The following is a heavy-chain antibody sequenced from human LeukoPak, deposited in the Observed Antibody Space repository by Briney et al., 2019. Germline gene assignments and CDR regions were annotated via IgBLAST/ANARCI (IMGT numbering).Heavy chain of an antibody. V-gene: IGHV4-31*03. CDR1: GGSISSGGYY. D-gene: IGHD5-18*01. Sequence: DPSETLSLTCTVSGGSISSGGYYWSWIRQHPGKGLEWIGYIYYSGSTYYNPSLKSRVTISVDTSKNQFSLKLSSVTAADTAVYYCASSRERYSYGYADYYYYGMDVWGQGTTVTVSS. CDR3: ASSRERYSYGYADYYYYGMDV. J-gene: IGHJ6*02. CDR2: IYYSGST.